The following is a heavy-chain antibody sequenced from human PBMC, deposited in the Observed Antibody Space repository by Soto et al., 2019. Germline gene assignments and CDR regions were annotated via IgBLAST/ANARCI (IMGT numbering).Heavy chain of an antibody. V-gene: IGHV1-69*13. CDR1: GGTFSRYA. CDR3: ARSKRGPTLRITIFGAYAFDI. Sequence: GASVKVSCKASGGTFSRYAISWVRQAPGQGREWMGGIIPIFGTANYAQKFQGRVTITADESTSTAYMELSSLRSEDTAVYYCARSKRGPTLRITIFGAYAFDIWGQGTMVTVSS. J-gene: IGHJ3*02. CDR2: IIPIFGTA. D-gene: IGHD3-3*01.